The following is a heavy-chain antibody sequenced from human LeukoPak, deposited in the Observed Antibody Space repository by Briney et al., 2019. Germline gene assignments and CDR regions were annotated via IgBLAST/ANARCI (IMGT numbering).Heavy chain of an antibody. CDR1: GFTFSSYS. CDR2: ISSSSYI. CDR3: AKDRKHPPYCSSASCYIGGIDY. Sequence: GGSLRLAWAASGFTFSSYSMNWVRQAPGEGLGWVSSISSSSYIYYADSVKGRFTISRDNSKNTLYLQMNSLRAEDTAVYYCAKDRKHPPYCSSASCYIGGIDYWGQGTLVTVSS. D-gene: IGHD2-2*02. J-gene: IGHJ4*02. V-gene: IGHV3-21*01.